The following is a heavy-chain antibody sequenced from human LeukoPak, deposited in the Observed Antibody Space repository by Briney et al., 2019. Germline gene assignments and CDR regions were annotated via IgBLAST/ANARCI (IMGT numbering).Heavy chain of an antibody. V-gene: IGHV3-20*04. J-gene: IGHJ5*02. D-gene: IGHD3-9*01. CDR3: AKVPRQHDNWFDP. CDR2: INWNGGKR. CDR1: GFTFDDYG. Sequence: PGGSLRLSCAASGFTFDDYGMSWVRQVPGKGLEWVSGINWNGGKRGYADAVKGRFSISRDNARNSLYLEMNSLRAEDTAIYYCAKVPRQHDNWFDPWGQGALVTVSS.